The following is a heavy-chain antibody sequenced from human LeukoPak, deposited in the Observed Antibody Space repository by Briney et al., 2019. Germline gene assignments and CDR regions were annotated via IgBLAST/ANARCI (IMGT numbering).Heavy chain of an antibody. Sequence: ASVKVSCKASGYTFTGYYIHWVRPAPGQGFEWMGRIDSNSGGTNYAQNFQGRVTMTRDTSISTVYMELISLRSDDTAVYYCAREMNYDDYRTSDYWGQGTLVTVSS. V-gene: IGHV1-2*02. D-gene: IGHD4-17*01. CDR3: AREMNYDDYRTSDY. CDR2: IDSNSGGT. J-gene: IGHJ4*02. CDR1: GYTFTGYY.